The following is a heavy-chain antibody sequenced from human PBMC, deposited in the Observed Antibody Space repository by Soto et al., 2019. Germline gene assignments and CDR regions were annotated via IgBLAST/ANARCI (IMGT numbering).Heavy chain of an antibody. V-gene: IGHV3-53*04. J-gene: IGHJ2*01. CDR3: ARGSSAWYSHWHFDL. CDR2: LYSDGGT. D-gene: IGHD6-19*01. CDR1: GFTVSSNY. Sequence: EVQLVESGGGLVQPGGSLRLSCAASGFTVSSNYMSWVRQAPGKGLEWVSVLYSDGGTYYADSAKGRFTISRHNSKNTLYLQMNSLRAEDTAMYYCARGSSAWYSHWHFDLWGRGTLVTVSS.